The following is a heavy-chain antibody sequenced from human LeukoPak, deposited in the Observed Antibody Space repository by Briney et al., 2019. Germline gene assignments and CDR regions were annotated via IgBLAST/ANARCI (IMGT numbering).Heavy chain of an antibody. J-gene: IGHJ4*02. CDR1: GFTLSSYG. V-gene: IGHV3-30*18. CDR2: ISYDGSNK. CDR3: AKELYYDFWKGEFSY. Sequence: PGGSLRLSCAASGFTLSSYGMHWVRQAPGKGLEWVAVISYDGSNKYYADSVKGRFTISRDNSKNTLYLQMNSLRAEDTAVYYCAKELYYDFWKGEFSYWGQGTLVTVSS. D-gene: IGHD3-3*01.